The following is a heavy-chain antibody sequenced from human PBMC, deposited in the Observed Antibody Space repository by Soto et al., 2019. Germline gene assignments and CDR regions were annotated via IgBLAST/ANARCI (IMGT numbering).Heavy chain of an antibody. CDR1: GFTFSSYA. Sequence: PGGSLRLSCAASGFTFSSYAMSWVRQAPGKGLEWVSAISGSGGSTYYADSVKGRFTISRDNAKNSLYLQMNSLRAEDTAVYYCAREGVPAAGTVSYYYSYMDVWGKGTTVTVS. V-gene: IGHV3-23*01. J-gene: IGHJ6*03. CDR3: AREGVPAAGTVSYYYSYMDV. CDR2: ISGSGGST. D-gene: IGHD6-13*01.